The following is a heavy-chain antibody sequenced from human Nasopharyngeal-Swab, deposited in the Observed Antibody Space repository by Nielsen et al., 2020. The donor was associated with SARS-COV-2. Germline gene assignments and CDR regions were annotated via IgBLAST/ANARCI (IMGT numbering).Heavy chain of an antibody. J-gene: IGHJ4*02. Sequence: GESLKISCAASGFTLKTYGMMWVRQAPGKGLEWVSSISSDSSYIYYADSVKGRFTISRDNAKYSLYLQMNSLRGEDTAVYYCAREAIFGDYTHIDYWGQGTLVTVSS. CDR2: ISSDSSYI. CDR3: AREAIFGDYTHIDY. CDR1: GFTLKTYG. V-gene: IGHV3-21*01. D-gene: IGHD4-17*01.